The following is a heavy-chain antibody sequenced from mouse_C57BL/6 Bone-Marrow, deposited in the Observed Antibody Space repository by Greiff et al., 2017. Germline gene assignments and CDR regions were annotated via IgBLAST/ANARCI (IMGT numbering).Heavy chain of an antibody. CDR3: ARRAYYSNYWFAY. Sequence: EVQLQESGGDLVKPGGSLKLSCAASGFTFSSYGMSWVRQTPDKRLEWVATISSGGGYTYYPDSVKGRFTISRDNAKNTLYLQMSSLQSEDTAMYYCARRAYYSNYWFAYWGQGTLVTVSA. J-gene: IGHJ3*01. V-gene: IGHV5-6*01. CDR1: GFTFSSYG. CDR2: ISSGGGYT. D-gene: IGHD2-5*01.